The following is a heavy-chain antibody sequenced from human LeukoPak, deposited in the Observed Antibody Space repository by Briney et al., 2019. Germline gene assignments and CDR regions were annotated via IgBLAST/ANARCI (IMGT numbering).Heavy chain of an antibody. D-gene: IGHD2-2*01. Sequence: PGGSLRLSCVVSGFDFSGFSMSWVRQAPGKGLEWVAIMEEYGSYIFYVDPVKGRFIISRDNARNSLYLQMNNLRAEDTAVYYCARPRGCGSARCNNFDSWGQGTLVTVSS. CDR2: MEEYGSYI. V-gene: IGHV3-7*01. J-gene: IGHJ4*02. CDR3: ARPRGCGSARCNNFDS. CDR1: GFDFSGFS.